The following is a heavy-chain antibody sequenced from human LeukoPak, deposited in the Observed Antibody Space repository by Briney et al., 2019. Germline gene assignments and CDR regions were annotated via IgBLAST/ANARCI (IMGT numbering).Heavy chain of an antibody. D-gene: IGHD3-3*01. V-gene: IGHV7-4-1*02. CDR2: INTNTGNP. CDR1: GYTFTSYA. Sequence: ASVNVSCKASGYTFTSYAMNWVRQAPGQGLEWMGWINTNTGNPTHAQGFTGRFVFSLDTSVSTAYLQISSLKAEDTAVYYCARDPSRVTIFGVDPTHPLDYWGQGTLVTVSS. CDR3: ARDPSRVTIFGVDPTHPLDY. J-gene: IGHJ4*02.